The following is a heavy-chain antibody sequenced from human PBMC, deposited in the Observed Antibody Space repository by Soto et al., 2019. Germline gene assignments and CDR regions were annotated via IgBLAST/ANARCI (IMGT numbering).Heavy chain of an antibody. CDR2: FSGSGGNI. V-gene: IGHV3-23*01. D-gene: IGHD1-26*01. CDR3: AKDPPWTVGPLAMDV. Sequence: EVQLLESGGGLLQPGGSLRLSCVASGFTFSNYAMSWVRQAPGKGLQWVSTFSGSGGNIYYAESVRGRLTISRDDSKNTLYLQMDSLRVEDTAVYYCAKDPPWTVGPLAMDVWGQGTTVTVSS. CDR1: GFTFSNYA. J-gene: IGHJ6*02.